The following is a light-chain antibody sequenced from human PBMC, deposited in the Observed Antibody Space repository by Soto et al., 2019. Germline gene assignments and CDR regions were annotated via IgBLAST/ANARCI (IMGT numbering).Light chain of an antibody. V-gene: IGKV3-20*01. CDR2: DVS. J-gene: IGKJ5*01. Sequence: IVLTQSPATLSLSPGKRATLSCRASQNISNYLIWYQQKPGQAPRLLIYDVSTRATGIPDRFSGSGSGTHFTLTISRLEPGDFAVYYCQHFGGTTFTFGQGTRLEIK. CDR1: QNISNY. CDR3: QHFGGTTFT.